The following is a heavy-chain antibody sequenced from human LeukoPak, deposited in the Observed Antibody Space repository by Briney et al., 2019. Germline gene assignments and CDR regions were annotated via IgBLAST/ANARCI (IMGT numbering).Heavy chain of an antibody. D-gene: IGHD5-18*01. V-gene: IGHV3-23*01. J-gene: IGHJ4*02. CDR2: IDAGGGST. Sequence: QPGGSLRLSCAASGFTVSSNNMNWVRQAPGKGLEWVSAIDAGGGSTYYAEPVKGRFTISRDNSRNTLYLQINSLRAGDTAVYYCANNEARAMALCLNWGQGTLVIVSS. CDR1: GFTVSSNN. CDR3: ANNEARAMALCLN.